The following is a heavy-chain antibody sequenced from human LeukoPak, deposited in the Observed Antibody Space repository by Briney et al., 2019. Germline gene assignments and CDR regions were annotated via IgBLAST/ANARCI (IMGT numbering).Heavy chain of an antibody. D-gene: IGHD3-10*01. CDR2: ISGSGGST. CDR1: GFTFSSYA. J-gene: IGHJ4*02. Sequence: GGSLRLSCAASGFTFSSYAMSWVRQAPGKGLEWVSAISGSGGSTYYADSVKGRFTISRDTSKSTLYLQMNSLRAEDTAVYYCVKDSWYYGSGSTSAIDYWGEGTLVTVSS. CDR3: VKDSWYYGSGSTSAIDY. V-gene: IGHV3-23*01.